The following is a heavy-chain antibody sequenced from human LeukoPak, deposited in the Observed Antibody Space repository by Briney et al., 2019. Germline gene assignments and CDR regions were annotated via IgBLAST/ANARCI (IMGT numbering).Heavy chain of an antibody. CDR1: GGSFSGYY. CDR3: ARRRYDASGYYPSRGRYFDY. CDR2: INHSGST. J-gene: IGHJ4*02. D-gene: IGHD3-22*01. V-gene: IGHV4-34*01. Sequence: SETLTLTCAVYGGSFSGYYWSWVRQPPEKGLEWIGEINHSGSTNYNPSLKSRVTISVDTSKNQFSLELTSVTAADTAVYYCARRRYDASGYYPSRGRYFDYWGQGTLVTVSS.